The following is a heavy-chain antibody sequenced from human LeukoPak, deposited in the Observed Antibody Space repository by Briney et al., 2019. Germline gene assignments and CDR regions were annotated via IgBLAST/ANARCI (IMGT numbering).Heavy chain of an antibody. CDR1: GGSISSYY. J-gene: IGHJ1*01. CDR3: ARNAEYFQY. CDR2: IYYSGST. Sequence: SETLSLTRTVSGGSISSYYWSWIRQPPGKGLEWIGYIYYSGSTNYNPSLKSRLTISVDRSKNQFSLKLSSVTAADTAVYYCARNAEYFQYWGQGTLVTVSS. V-gene: IGHV4-59*01.